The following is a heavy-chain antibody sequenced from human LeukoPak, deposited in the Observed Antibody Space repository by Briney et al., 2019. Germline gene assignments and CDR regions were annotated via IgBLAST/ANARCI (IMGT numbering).Heavy chain of an antibody. CDR3: ARDTGYYDSNHYFDY. V-gene: IGHV4-59*01. Sequence: SETLSLTCTVSSASISSYYWSWLRQPPGKGLEWIGYIYYSGTTNYNPSLKSRVTISVDASKNQFSLKLSSVTAADTAVYYCARDTGYYDSNHYFDYWGQGTLVTVSS. J-gene: IGHJ4*02. CDR2: IYYSGTT. CDR1: SASISSYY. D-gene: IGHD3-22*01.